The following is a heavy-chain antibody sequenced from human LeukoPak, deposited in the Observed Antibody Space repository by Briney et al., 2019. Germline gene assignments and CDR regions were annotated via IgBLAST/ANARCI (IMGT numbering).Heavy chain of an antibody. V-gene: IGHV4-34*01. J-gene: IGHJ4*02. CDR1: GGSFSGYY. D-gene: IGHD5-12*01. CDR3: ARAYVDIVATIGSKNYFDY. CDR2: INHSGST. Sequence: SETLSLTCAVYGGSFSGYYWSWIRQPPGKGLEWIGEINHSGSTNYNPSLKSRVTISVDTCKNQFSLKLSSVTAADTAVYYCARAYVDIVATIGSKNYFDYWGQGTLVTVSS.